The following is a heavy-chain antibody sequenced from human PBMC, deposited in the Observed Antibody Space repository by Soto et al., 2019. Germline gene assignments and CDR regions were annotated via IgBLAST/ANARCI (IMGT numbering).Heavy chain of an antibody. CDR3: GKNYYFDN. V-gene: IGHV3-23*01. CDR2: IGVGGAS. J-gene: IGHJ4*02. CDR1: GFTFSSYA. Sequence: EVQLLESGGGLVQPGGSLRLSCAASGFTFSSYAMSWVRQAPGRGLEWVSSIGVGGASYYADSVEGRFAISRDNSENTVIRQMNSLRAEDTAVYYCGKNYYFDNWGQGTLVTVSS.